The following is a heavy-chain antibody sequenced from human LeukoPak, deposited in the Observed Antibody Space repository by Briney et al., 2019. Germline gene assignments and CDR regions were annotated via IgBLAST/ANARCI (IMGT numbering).Heavy chain of an antibody. J-gene: IGHJ5*02. D-gene: IGHD2-8*01. V-gene: IGHV3-30*02. Sequence: GGSLRPSCAASGFSFSDYGTHWVRQAPGKGLEWVTFMQYDGSVIFYADSVKGRFTISRDNSKNTVYLQMSSLKTEDTAVYFCAQDVPIERVPGVGPGSWGQGTLVTVSS. CDR2: MQYDGSVI. CDR1: GFSFSDYG. CDR3: AQDVPIERVPGVGPGS.